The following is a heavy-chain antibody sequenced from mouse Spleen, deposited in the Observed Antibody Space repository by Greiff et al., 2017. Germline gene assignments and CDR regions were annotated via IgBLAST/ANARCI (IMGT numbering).Heavy chain of an antibody. D-gene: IGHD1-2*01. V-gene: IGHV5-9-3*01. Sequence: EVHLVESGGGLVKPGGSLKLSCAASGFTFSSYAMSWVRQTPEKRLEWVATISSGGSYTYYPDSVKGRFTISRDNAKNTLYLQMSSLRSEDTAMYYCARQRTALFDYWGQGTTLTVSS. J-gene: IGHJ2*01. CDR2: ISSGGSYT. CDR3: ARQRTALFDY. CDR1: GFTFSSYA.